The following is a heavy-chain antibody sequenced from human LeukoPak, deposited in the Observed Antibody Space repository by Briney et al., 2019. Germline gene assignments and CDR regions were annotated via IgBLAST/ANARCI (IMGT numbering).Heavy chain of an antibody. V-gene: IGHV3-21*01. CDR3: ARDRSSGPDY. D-gene: IGHD6-19*01. Sequence: GGSLRLSCAASGFTFSTHTMSWVRQAPGKGLEWVSSISSSSSYIYYADSVKGRFTISRDNAKNSLYLQMNSLRAEDTAVYYCARDRSSGPDYWGQGTLVTVSS. CDR2: ISSSSSYI. J-gene: IGHJ4*02. CDR1: GFTFSTHT.